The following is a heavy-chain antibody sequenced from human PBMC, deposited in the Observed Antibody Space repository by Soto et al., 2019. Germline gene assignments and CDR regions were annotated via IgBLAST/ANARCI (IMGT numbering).Heavy chain of an antibody. CDR1: GFTFSSYG. D-gene: IGHD3-10*02. CDR3: ARDSMSAVY. Sequence: QVQLVESGGGVVQPGRSLRLSCAASGFTFSSYGMHWVRQAPGKGLEWVAVIWYDGSNKYYADSVKGRFTISRDNSKNTLYLQMNRLRAEDTAVYYCARDSMSAVYWGQGTLVTVSS. J-gene: IGHJ4*02. V-gene: IGHV3-33*01. CDR2: IWYDGSNK.